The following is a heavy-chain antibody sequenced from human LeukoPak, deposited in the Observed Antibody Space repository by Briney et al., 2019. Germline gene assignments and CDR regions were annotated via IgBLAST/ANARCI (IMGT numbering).Heavy chain of an antibody. Sequence: GGSLRPSCAVPGLTFSDYTMNWVRQAPGKRLEWVSSISPTGSTTYYRNSVKGRFTISRDNPRSTVYLRMNSLRAEDTAVYYCAKDRLWFGELLPTMDVWGKGTKVTVSS. V-gene: IGHV3-23*01. CDR2: ISPTGSTT. CDR1: GLTFSDYT. D-gene: IGHD3-10*01. J-gene: IGHJ6*03. CDR3: AKDRLWFGELLPTMDV.